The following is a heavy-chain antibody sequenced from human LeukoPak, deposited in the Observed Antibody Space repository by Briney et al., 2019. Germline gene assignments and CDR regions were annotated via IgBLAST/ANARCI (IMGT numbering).Heavy chain of an antibody. Sequence: GGALELSCAASGFTFSSHWMEWGRQAPGKGVGWVSRIGVVGRNRNYADSVKGRFTISRDNAKSTLYLQMNSLRAEDTALYYCARDIVIGSGTYLDWGQGTLVTVSS. CDR1: GFTFSSHW. CDR2: IGVVGRNR. J-gene: IGHJ4*02. D-gene: IGHD3-10*01. CDR3: ARDIVIGSGTYLD. V-gene: IGHV3-74*01.